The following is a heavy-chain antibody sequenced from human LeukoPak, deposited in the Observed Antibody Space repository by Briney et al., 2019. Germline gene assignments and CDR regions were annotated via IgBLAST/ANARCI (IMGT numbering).Heavy chain of an antibody. D-gene: IGHD1-26*01. J-gene: IGHJ6*02. CDR3: ARGGSHYHGMDV. V-gene: IGHV3-23*01. CDR2: ISGSGGST. Sequence: GGSLRLSCAASGFTFSSYAMSWVRQAPGKGLEWVSAISGSGGSTYYADSVKGRFTISRDNSKNTLYLQMNSLRTEDTAVYYCARGGSHYHGMDVWGQGTTVTVSS. CDR1: GFTFSSYA.